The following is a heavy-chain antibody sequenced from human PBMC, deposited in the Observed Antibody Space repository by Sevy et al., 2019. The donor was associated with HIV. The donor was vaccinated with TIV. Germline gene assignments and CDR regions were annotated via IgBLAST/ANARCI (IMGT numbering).Heavy chain of an antibody. CDR3: AIPGAAAGSGYYYYGMDV. CDR1: GFTFSSYA. D-gene: IGHD6-13*01. CDR2: ISGSGGSP. J-gene: IGHJ6*02. Sequence: GGSLRLSCAASGFTFSSYAMSWVRQAPGKGLEWVSAISGSGGSPYYADSVKGRFTISRDNSKNTLYLQMNSLRAEDTAVYYCAIPGAAAGSGYYYYGMDVWGQGTTVTVSS. V-gene: IGHV3-23*01.